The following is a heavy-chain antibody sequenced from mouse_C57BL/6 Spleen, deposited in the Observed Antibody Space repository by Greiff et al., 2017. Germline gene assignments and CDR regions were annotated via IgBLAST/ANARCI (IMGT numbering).Heavy chain of an antibody. V-gene: IGHV1-82*01. D-gene: IGHD2-1*01. CDR2: IYPGDGDT. Sequence: QVQLQQSGPELVKPGASVKISCKASGYAFGSSWMNWVKQRPGKGLEWIGRIYPGDGDTNYNGKFKGKATLTADKSSSTAYMQLSSLTSEDSAVYFCARSYGNFYYAMDYWGQGTSVTVSS. CDR3: ARSYGNFYYAMDY. J-gene: IGHJ4*01. CDR1: GYAFGSSW.